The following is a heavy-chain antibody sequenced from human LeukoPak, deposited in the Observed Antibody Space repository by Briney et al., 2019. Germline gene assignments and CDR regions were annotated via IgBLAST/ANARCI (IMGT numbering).Heavy chain of an antibody. Sequence: GGSLRLSFAASGFTLSSYWISWVRQARGKGLEWVANIKQDGSEKYYVDSVKGRFTISRDNAKNSLYLQMNSLRAEDTAVYYCAKDHGIGGYSYYFDYWGQGTLVTVSS. CDR2: IKQDGSEK. V-gene: IGHV3-7*01. D-gene: IGHD3-22*01. CDR3: AKDHGIGGYSYYFDY. CDR1: GFTLSSYW. J-gene: IGHJ4*02.